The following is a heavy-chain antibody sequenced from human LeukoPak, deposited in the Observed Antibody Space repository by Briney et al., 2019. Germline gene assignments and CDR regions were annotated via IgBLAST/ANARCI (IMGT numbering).Heavy chain of an antibody. CDR1: GYTFTGYY. Sequence: ASVKVSCKASGYTFTGYYMHWVRQAPGQVLGWMGWIDPNSGGTNYAQKFQGRVTMTRDTSISTAYMELSRLRSDDTAVYYCARLDQMIAASDVWGQGTTVTVSS. D-gene: IGHD6-13*01. J-gene: IGHJ6*02. V-gene: IGHV1-2*02. CDR2: IDPNSGGT. CDR3: ARLDQMIAASDV.